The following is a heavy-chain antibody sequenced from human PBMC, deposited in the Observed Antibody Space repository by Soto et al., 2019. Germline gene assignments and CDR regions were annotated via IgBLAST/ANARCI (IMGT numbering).Heavy chain of an antibody. CDR1: GGSFGGYY. D-gene: IGHD2-2*01. J-gene: IGHJ2*01. Sequence: QVQLQQWGAGLLKPSETLSLTCAVYGGSFGGYYWSWIRQPPGKGLEWIGEMHQSGSTKYNPSLKSRVTLSLDTSQNQFSLKMSSVTAADTAMYYCARRVVPAALGLWSRGTLVTVSS. CDR2: MHQSGST. V-gene: IGHV4-34*01. CDR3: ARRVVPAALGL.